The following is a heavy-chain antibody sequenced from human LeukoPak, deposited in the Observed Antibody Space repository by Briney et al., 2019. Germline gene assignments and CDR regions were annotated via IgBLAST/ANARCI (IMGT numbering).Heavy chain of an antibody. CDR1: GDSIETKNYY. V-gene: IGHV4-39*01. Sequence: PSETLSLTCTVSGDSIETKNYYWGWIRQPPGKGLEWIAAISYSRGLYYNPSLKSRVTISVDTSKNQLSLKLSSVTAADTAVYYCARQNAAGTYEYIYYYYGMDVWGQGTTVTVSS. CDR3: ARQNAAGTYEYIYYYYGMDV. J-gene: IGHJ6*02. CDR2: ISYSRGL. D-gene: IGHD6-13*01.